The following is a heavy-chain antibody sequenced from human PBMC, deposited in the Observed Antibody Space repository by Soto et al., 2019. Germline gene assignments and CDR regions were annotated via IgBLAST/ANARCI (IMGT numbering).Heavy chain of an antibody. V-gene: IGHV3-11*01. D-gene: IGHD5-12*01. CDR1: GFTFSDYY. Sequence: PGGSLRLSCAASGFTFSDYYMSWIRQAPGKGLEWVSYISSSGSTIYYADSVKGRFTVSRDNAKNSLYLQMNSLRAEDTAVYYWARDYKSGYSGYDSGLYFDYWGQGTLVTVSS. CDR3: ARDYKSGYSGYDSGLYFDY. CDR2: ISSSGSTI. J-gene: IGHJ4*02.